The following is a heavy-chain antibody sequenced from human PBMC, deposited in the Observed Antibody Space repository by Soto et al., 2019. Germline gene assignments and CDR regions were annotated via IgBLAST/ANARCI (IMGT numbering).Heavy chain of an antibody. CDR2: ITSDGSIT. CDR1: GFTFSDYY. Sequence: VQLVESGGGLVKPGGSLRLSCAASGFTFSDYYMSWIRQAPGKGPVWVSRITSDGSITTYADSVKGRFTISRDNAKNTLYLQVNSLRVEDTAVYYCARVTGVCISTSCELYGMDVWGQGTTVTVSS. J-gene: IGHJ6*02. D-gene: IGHD2-2*01. CDR3: ARVTGVCISTSCELYGMDV. V-gene: IGHV3-74*02.